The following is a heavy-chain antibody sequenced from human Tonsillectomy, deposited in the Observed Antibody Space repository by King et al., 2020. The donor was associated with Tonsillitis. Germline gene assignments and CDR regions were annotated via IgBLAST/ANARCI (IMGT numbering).Heavy chain of an antibody. D-gene: IGHD5-18*01. CDR2: IIPIFGTA. J-gene: IGHJ4*02. V-gene: IGHV1-69*01. CDR3: ARSRQVTASYDY. Sequence: QLVQSGAEVKKPGSSVKVSCKASGATFSNYAISWVRQAPGQGLEWMGGIIPIFGTANCAQKFQGRVTITADESTSTAYMELSSLRSDDTAVYCCARSRQVTASYDYWGQGTLVTVSS. CDR1: GATFSNYA.